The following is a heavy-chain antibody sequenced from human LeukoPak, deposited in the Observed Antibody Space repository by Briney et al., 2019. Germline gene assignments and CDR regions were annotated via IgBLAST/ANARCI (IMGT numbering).Heavy chain of an antibody. J-gene: IGHJ4*02. CDR2: ISGSGGST. D-gene: IGHD3-22*01. V-gene: IGHV3-23*01. CDR3: AKEMIGYDSSGYYPRHLDY. CDR1: GFTFSSYA. Sequence: GGSLRLSCAASGFTFSSYAMSWVRQAPGKGLEWASAISGSGGSTYYADSVKGRFTISRDNSKNTLYLQMNSLRAEDTAVYYCAKEMIGYDSSGYYPRHLDYWGQGTLVTVSS.